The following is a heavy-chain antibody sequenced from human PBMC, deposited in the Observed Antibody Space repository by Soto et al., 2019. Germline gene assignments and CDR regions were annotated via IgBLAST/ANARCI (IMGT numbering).Heavy chain of an antibody. CDR1: GGSISSYY. D-gene: IGHD5-12*01. Sequence: PSETLSLTCTVSGGSISSYYWSWIRQPPGKGLEWIGYIYYSGSTNYNPSLKSRVTISVDTSKNQFSLKLSSVTAADTAVYYCARHEYSGYGYFDYWGQGTLVTVSS. CDR3: ARHEYSGYGYFDY. J-gene: IGHJ4*02. V-gene: IGHV4-59*01. CDR2: IYYSGST.